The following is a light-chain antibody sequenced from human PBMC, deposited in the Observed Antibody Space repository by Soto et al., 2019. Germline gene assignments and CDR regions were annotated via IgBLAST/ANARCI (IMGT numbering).Light chain of an antibody. J-gene: IGKJ5*01. V-gene: IGKV3-20*01. CDR1: QSVSRR. Sequence: PGGRATLSYRASQSVSRRLAWYQHRPGQSPRLLISGASMRASGVPVRFSGSGSGTDFTLTISRLEPEDFAVYYCQHYGETPITFGLGTRLEIK. CDR3: QHYGETPIT. CDR2: GAS.